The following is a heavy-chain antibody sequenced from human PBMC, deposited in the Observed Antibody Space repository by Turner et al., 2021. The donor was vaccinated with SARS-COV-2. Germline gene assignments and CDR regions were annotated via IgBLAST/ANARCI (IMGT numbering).Heavy chain of an antibody. D-gene: IGHD3-22*01. J-gene: IGHJ5*02. Sequence: EVQLVESGGGLVQPGGSLSLSCAASGFTFSSYDMHWVRQATGKGLEWVSSIGTAGDTYYPGSVKGRFTISRENAKNSLYLQMNSRRAGDTAVYYCARGYFDSSGYHNWFDPWGQGTLVTVSS. CDR2: IGTAGDT. V-gene: IGHV3-13*04. CDR3: ARGYFDSSGYHNWFDP. CDR1: GFTFSSYD.